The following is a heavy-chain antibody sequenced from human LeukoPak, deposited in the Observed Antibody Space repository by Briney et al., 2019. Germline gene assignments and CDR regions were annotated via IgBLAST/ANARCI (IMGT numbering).Heavy chain of an antibody. Sequence: GGSLRLSCAASGFSLSAHGIHWVRQAPGKGLEWLAAIPSDGLRAYYEGSVKARFTVSRDQNTVFLRMYSLRPEDTAVYFCAREHAIYFYSVLDVWGQGTTVTVSS. V-gene: IGHV3-30*03. CDR1: GFSLSAHG. J-gene: IGHJ6*02. CDR3: AREHAIYFYSVLDV. D-gene: IGHD5/OR15-5a*01. CDR2: IPSDGLRA.